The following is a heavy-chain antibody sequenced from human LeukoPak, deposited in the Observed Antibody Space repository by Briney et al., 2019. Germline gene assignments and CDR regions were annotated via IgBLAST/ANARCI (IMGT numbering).Heavy chain of an antibody. CDR3: VKDVSLGFCSGGSCSAHFDY. Sequence: GGSLRLSCAASGFTFDDYAMHWVRQAPGKGLEWASGISWNSGSIVYVDSVKGRFTISRDNAKNSLYLQMDSLGPEDMALYYCVKDVSLGFCSGGSCSAHFDYWGQGTLVTVSS. CDR1: GFTFDDYA. CDR2: ISWNSGSI. J-gene: IGHJ4*02. D-gene: IGHD2-15*01. V-gene: IGHV3-9*03.